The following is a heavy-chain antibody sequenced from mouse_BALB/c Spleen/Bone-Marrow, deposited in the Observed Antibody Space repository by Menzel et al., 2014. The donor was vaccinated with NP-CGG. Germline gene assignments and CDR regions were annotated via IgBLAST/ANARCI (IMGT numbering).Heavy chain of an antibody. V-gene: IGHV2-9*02. CDR2: IWAGGST. D-gene: IGHD2-4*01. CDR1: GFPLTSYG. CDR3: ASPIYYDYPLFAY. J-gene: IGHJ3*01. Sequence: QVQLKESGPGLVAPSQSLSITCTVSGFPLTSYGVHWVRQPPGKGLEWLGVIWAGGSTNYNSALMSRLSISKDNSKSQVFLKMNSLQTDDTAMYYCASPIYYDYPLFAYWGQGTLVTVSA.